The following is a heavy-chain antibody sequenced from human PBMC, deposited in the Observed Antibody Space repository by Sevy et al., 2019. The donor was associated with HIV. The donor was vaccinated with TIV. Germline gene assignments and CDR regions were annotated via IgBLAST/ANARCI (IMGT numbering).Heavy chain of an antibody. V-gene: IGHV1-2*06. D-gene: IGHD5-12*01. CDR3: LREITTAPTTLVSFDI. Sequence: ASVKVSCKTTGYIFTDYNIHWVRQAPGQGLEWMGLINPNSGDTIYVQTFRGRVSVTRDTSMSTAYMELSGLTSDDTAVYYCLREITTAPTTLVSFDIWGQGTMVTVSS. CDR2: INPNSGDT. J-gene: IGHJ3*02. CDR1: GYIFTDYN.